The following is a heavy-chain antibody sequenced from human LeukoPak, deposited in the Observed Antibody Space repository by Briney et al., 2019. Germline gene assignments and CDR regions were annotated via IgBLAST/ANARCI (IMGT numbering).Heavy chain of an antibody. CDR3: AIVTVRGVPQHDY. CDR2: INHSGST. Sequence: SETLSLTCAVYGGAFSGYYWSWIRQPPGKGLEWIGEINHSGSTNYNPSLKSRVTISVDTSKNQFSLKLSSVTAADTAVYYCAIVTVRGVPQHDYWVQGTLVTVSS. V-gene: IGHV4-34*01. J-gene: IGHJ4*02. D-gene: IGHD3-10*01. CDR1: GGAFSGYY.